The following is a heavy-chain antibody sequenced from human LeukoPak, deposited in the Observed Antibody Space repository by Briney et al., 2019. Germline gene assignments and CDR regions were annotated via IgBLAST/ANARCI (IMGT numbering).Heavy chain of an antibody. D-gene: IGHD6-13*01. CDR3: AREYSSSWDVNWFDP. J-gene: IGHJ5*02. CDR1: GLTVSNDY. Sequence: GGSLRLSCAASGLTVSNDYMTWVRQAPGKGLEWVSSISSSSSYIYYADSVKGRFTISRDNAKNSLYLQMNSLRAEDTAVYYCAREYSSSWDVNWFDPWGQGTLVTVSS. CDR2: ISSSSSYI. V-gene: IGHV3-21*01.